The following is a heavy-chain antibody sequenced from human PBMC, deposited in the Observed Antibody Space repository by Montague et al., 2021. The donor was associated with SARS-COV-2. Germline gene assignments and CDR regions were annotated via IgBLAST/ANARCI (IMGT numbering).Heavy chain of an antibody. CDR1: GFTFSSYE. D-gene: IGHD2-8*01. CDR2: ISSSGSTI. CDR3: ERDQLKAQWPYYYYYMDV. J-gene: IGHJ6*03. V-gene: IGHV3-48*03. Sequence: SLRLSCAASGFTFSSYEMNWVRQAPGKGLEWVSYISSSGSTIYYADSVKGRFTISRDNAKNSPYLQMNSLRAEDTAVYYCERDQLKAQWPYYYYYMDVWGKGTTVTVSS.